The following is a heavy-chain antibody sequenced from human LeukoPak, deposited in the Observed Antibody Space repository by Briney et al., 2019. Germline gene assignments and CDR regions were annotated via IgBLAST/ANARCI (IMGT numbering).Heavy chain of an antibody. CDR1: GGTFSSYA. J-gene: IGHJ6*03. CDR3: ASHYGEGYYYYYMDA. CDR2: IIPIFGTA. D-gene: IGHD4-17*01. V-gene: IGHV1-69*05. Sequence: SVKVSCKASGGTFSSYAISWLRQAPGQGLEWMGGIIPIFGTANYAQKFQGRVTITTDESTSTAYMELSSLRSEDTAVYYCASHYGEGYYYYYMDAWGKGTTVTVSS.